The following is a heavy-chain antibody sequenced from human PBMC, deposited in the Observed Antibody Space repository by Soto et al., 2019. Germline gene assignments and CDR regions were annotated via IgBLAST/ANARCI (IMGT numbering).Heavy chain of an antibody. Sequence: GASVKVSCKASGGTFSSYAISWVRQAPGQGLEWMGGIIPIFGTANYAQKFQGRVTITADESTSTAYMELSSLRSEDTAVYYCARASGYSYGPYYYGMDVWGQGTTVTVS. CDR2: IIPIFGTA. J-gene: IGHJ6*02. V-gene: IGHV1-69*13. CDR3: ARASGYSYGPYYYGMDV. D-gene: IGHD5-18*01. CDR1: GGTFSSYA.